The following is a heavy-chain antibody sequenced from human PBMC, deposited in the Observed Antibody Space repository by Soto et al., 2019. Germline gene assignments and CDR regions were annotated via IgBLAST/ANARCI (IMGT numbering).Heavy chain of an antibody. CDR2: INHSGST. D-gene: IGHD2-15*01. V-gene: IGHV4-34*01. CDR1: GGSFSGYY. J-gene: IGHJ5*02. Sequence: QVQLQQWGAGLLKPSETRSLTCAVYGGSFSGYYWSWIRQPPGKGLEWIGEINHSGSTNYNPSLKSRVTISVDTSKNQFSLKLSSVTAADTAVYYCAREWFGVVAAPGWFDPWGQGTLVTVSS. CDR3: AREWFGVVAAPGWFDP.